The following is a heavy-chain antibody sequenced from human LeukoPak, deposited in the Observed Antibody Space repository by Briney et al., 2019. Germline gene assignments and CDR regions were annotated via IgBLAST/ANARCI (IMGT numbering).Heavy chain of an antibody. D-gene: IGHD6-13*01. CDR1: GFTFSGSA. CDR3: AKDHGSSDWYYFDY. J-gene: IGHJ4*02. CDR2: VHYDGSNN. V-gene: IGHV3-30*02. Sequence: GGSLRLSCAASGFTFSGSAMHWVRQAPGKGLEWVAFVHYDGSNNYYTDSVKGRFTISRDNSKNTLYLQMNTLRADDTAVYYCAKDHGSSDWYYFDYWGQGTLVTVSS.